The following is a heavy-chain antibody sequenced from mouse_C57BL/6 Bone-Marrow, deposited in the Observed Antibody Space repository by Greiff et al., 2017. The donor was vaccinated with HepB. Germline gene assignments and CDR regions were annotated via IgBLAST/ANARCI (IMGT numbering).Heavy chain of an antibody. V-gene: IGHV1-20*01. Sequence: VQLQQSGPELVKPGDSVKISCKASGYSFTGYFMNWVMQSHGKSLEWIGRIDPYNGDTFYNQKFKGKATLTVDKSSSTAHMELRSLTSEDSAVYYCATAYYYGSSPFAYWGQGTLVTVSA. CDR3: ATAYYYGSSPFAY. D-gene: IGHD1-1*01. CDR2: IDPYNGDT. CDR1: GYSFTGYF. J-gene: IGHJ3*01.